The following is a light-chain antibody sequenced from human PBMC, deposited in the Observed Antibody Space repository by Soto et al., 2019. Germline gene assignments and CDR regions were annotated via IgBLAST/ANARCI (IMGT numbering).Light chain of an antibody. Sequence: QSALTQPRSVSGSPGQSVTISCTGTNSDVGAYSYVSWYQQYPGKAPKLLIYDVGARPSGISDRFSGSKSGNTASLTISGLQAEDEADYYCSSYTAFTTYVFGSGTKVTVL. V-gene: IGLV2-14*03. CDR1: NSDVGAYSY. CDR2: DVG. J-gene: IGLJ1*01. CDR3: SSYTAFTTYV.